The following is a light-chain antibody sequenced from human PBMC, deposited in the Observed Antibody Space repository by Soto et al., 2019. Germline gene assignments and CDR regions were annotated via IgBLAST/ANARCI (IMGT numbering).Light chain of an antibody. CDR2: DAS. V-gene: IGKV1-39*01. J-gene: IGKJ1*01. CDR3: QQTDTPPRT. Sequence: DILMTQSPSSLSTSVGDRVTITCRASQRISTYLNWYQQKPGKAPNLLIWDASTLQSGVPSRFSGSGSGTDFTLTISSLQVEDSATYYCQQTDTPPRTFGQGNKVEI. CDR1: QRISTY.